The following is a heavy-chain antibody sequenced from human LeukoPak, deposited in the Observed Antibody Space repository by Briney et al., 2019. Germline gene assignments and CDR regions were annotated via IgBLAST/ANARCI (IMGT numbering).Heavy chain of an antibody. CDR3: AKDRGYGEHEPFES. CDR1: GFTFSDYA. D-gene: IGHD4/OR15-4a*01. Sequence: PGRSLRLSCVGSGFTFSDYAIHWDRQAPGKGLEWVAVSAHDEVGKQFADSVKGRFTLSRDNSRDSVHLQMNRLRDEDTAVYYCAKDRGYGEHEPFESWGQGSLVTVSS. V-gene: IGHV3-30*18. CDR2: SAHDEVGK. J-gene: IGHJ4*02.